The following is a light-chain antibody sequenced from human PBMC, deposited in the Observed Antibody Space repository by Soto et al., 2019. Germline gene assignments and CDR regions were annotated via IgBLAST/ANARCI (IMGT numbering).Light chain of an antibody. Sequence: DIQMTQSPSSLSASVGDTVTMTCRASQSIALSVNWYQQKPGKAPKLLIYVAFTLESGVPSRFSGSGSGTEFTLTIRSLQPEEFATYYCQQSFRSPITFGQGTRLEIK. CDR2: VAF. V-gene: IGKV1-39*01. J-gene: IGKJ5*01. CDR1: QSIALS. CDR3: QQSFRSPIT.